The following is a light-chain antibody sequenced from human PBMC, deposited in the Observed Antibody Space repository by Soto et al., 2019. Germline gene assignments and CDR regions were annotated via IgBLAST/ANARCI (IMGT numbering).Light chain of an antibody. J-gene: IGKJ2*01. CDR1: QSVSSSY. CDR3: RQYGSSPPYT. V-gene: IGKV3-20*01. CDR2: GAS. Sequence: EIVLTQSPGTLSLSPGERATLSCRASQSVSSSYLAWYQQKPGQAPRLLIYGASSRATGIPDRFSGGGSGTAFTLTISRLEPEDFAVYYCRQYGSSPPYTFGQGTKLEIK.